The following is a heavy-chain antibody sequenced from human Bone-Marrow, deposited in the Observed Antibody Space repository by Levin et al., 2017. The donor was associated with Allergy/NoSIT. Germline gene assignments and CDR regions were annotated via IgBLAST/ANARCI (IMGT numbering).Heavy chain of an antibody. V-gene: IGHV6-1*01. Sequence: SETLSLTCAISGDSVSRISPAWNWIRQSPSRGLEWLGRAYYRSKWSNDYAASVKSRITINVDTSKNQFSLQLNSVTPEDTAVYYCARGQYTAFDIWGQGTVVTVSS. CDR1: GDSVSRISPA. CDR2: AYYRSKWSN. D-gene: IGHD3-9*01. CDR3: ARGQYTAFDI. J-gene: IGHJ4*02.